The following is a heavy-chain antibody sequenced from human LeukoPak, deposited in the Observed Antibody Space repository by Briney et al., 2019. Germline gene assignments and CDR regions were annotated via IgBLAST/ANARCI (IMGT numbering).Heavy chain of an antibody. CDR1: GGSINNYH. CDR2: ITYSGST. J-gene: IGHJ5*02. V-gene: IGHV4-59*12. Sequence: SGTLSLTCTVSGGSINNYHWSWIREPPGKRLEWIGRITYSGSTNYNPSLKSRVTISVDTSSNQFSLKLSSVTAVDTAMYYCARSPVMYGEFGGRFDPWGQGALVTVSS. CDR3: ARSPVMYGEFGGRFDP. D-gene: IGHD4-17*01.